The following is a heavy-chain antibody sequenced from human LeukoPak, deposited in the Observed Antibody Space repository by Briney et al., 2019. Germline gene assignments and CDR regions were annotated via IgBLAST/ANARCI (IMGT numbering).Heavy chain of an antibody. Sequence: GGSLRLSCAASGFTFSSYGMHWVRQAPGKGPEWVAVISYDGNNKYYADSVKGRFTISRDNSKNTLYLQMNSLRAEDTAVYYCARRWSFDYWGQGTLVTVSS. V-gene: IGHV3-30*03. D-gene: IGHD6-13*01. CDR2: ISYDGNNK. CDR3: ARRWSFDY. CDR1: GFTFSSYG. J-gene: IGHJ4*02.